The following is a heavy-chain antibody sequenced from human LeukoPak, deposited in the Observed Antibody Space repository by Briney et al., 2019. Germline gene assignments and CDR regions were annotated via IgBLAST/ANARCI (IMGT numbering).Heavy chain of an antibody. CDR2: ISGDGGST. Sequence: GGSLRLSCAASGFTFDDYAMHWVRQAPGKGLEWVSLISGDGGSTYYADSVKGRFTISRDNSKNSLYLQMNSLRTEDTALYYCAKGIGYCSSTSCYGGVYYYGMDVWGQGTTVTVSS. V-gene: IGHV3-43*02. CDR1: GFTFDDYA. CDR3: AKGIGYCSSTSCYGGVYYYGMDV. D-gene: IGHD2-2*01. J-gene: IGHJ6*02.